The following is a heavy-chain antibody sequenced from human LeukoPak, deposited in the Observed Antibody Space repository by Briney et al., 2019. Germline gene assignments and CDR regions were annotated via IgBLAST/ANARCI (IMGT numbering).Heavy chain of an antibody. CDR2: INSDGSTT. CDR3: ARVSVAYDSTGYRFDN. CDR1: GFALSTYW. J-gene: IGHJ4*02. D-gene: IGHD3-22*01. V-gene: IGHV3-74*01. Sequence: GGSLRLSCAASGFALSTYWIHWVRQAPAEGLMWVSRINSDGSTTNYADSVKGRFTISRDTSKNTLYLHMNSLRAEDTAVYYCARVSVAYDSTGYRFDNWGQGTLVTVSS.